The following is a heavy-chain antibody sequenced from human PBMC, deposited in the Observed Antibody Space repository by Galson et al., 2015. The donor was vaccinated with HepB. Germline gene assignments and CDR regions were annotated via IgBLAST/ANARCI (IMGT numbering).Heavy chain of an antibody. Sequence: SVKVSCKASGYTFTSYAMHWVRQAPGQRLEWMGWINAGNGNTKYSQKFQGRVTITRDTSASTAYMELSSLRSEDTAVYYCARDQDSSGWYGEDWFDPWGQGTLVTVSS. V-gene: IGHV1-3*01. CDR2: INAGNGNT. J-gene: IGHJ5*02. D-gene: IGHD6-19*01. CDR1: GYTFTSYA. CDR3: ARDQDSSGWYGEDWFDP.